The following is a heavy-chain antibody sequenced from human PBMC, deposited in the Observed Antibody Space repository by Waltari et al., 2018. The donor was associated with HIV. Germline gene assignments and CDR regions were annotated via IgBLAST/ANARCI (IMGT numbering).Heavy chain of an antibody. V-gene: IGHV4-38-2*02. CDR3: ARDIENYYDSSGYYCGFDY. D-gene: IGHD3-22*01. CDR1: GYSISSGYY. CDR2: IYHSGST. J-gene: IGHJ4*02. Sequence: QVQLQESGPGLVKPSETLSLTCAVPGYSISSGYYWGWIRQPPGKGLEWIGSIYHSGSTYYNPSLKSRVTISVDTSKNQFSLKLSSVTAADTAVYYCARDIENYYDSSGYYCGFDYWGQGTLVTVSS.